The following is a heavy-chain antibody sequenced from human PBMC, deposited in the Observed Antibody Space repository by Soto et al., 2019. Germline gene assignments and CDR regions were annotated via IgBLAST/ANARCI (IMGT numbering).Heavy chain of an antibody. Sequence: QVQLVQSGAEVKKPGASVKVSCKASGYTFTSYDINWVRQATGQGLEWMGWMNPNSGNTGYARKFQGRVTMTRNNSISTAYMELSSLRSEDTAVYYCARGHAYGGNSSRWGWYFDLWGRGTLVTVSS. D-gene: IGHD4-17*01. J-gene: IGHJ2*01. V-gene: IGHV1-8*01. CDR3: ARGHAYGGNSSRWGWYFDL. CDR2: MNPNSGNT. CDR1: GYTFTSYD.